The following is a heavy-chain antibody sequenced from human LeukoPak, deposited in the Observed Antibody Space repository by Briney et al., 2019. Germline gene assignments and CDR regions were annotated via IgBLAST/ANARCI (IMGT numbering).Heavy chain of an antibody. Sequence: GGSVSLLCAVSGFTLRIYGMLWVRQAPGKGLECVAYIRYDGCSKYYADSETTRFTNCIDNSKNTQSRPLNTLTPQDTALYYWAKDGDDFIDCWGPGALVTVSS. CDR2: IRYDGCSK. D-gene: IGHD3/OR15-3a*01. CDR3: AKDGDDFIDC. J-gene: IGHJ4*02. V-gene: IGHV3-30*02. CDR1: GFTLRIYG.